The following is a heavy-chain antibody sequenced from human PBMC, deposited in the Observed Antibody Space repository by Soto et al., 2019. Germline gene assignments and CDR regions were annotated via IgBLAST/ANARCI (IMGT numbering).Heavy chain of an antibody. CDR1: GFTVSSNY. Sequence: GGSLRLSCAASGFTVSSNYMSWVRQAPGKGLEWVSVIYSGGSTYYADSVKGRFTISRDNSKNTLYLQMNSLRAEDTAVYYCARDSGRDGYPWYFDYWGQGTLVTVSS. D-gene: IGHD5-12*01. V-gene: IGHV3-66*01. CDR2: IYSGGST. J-gene: IGHJ4*02. CDR3: ARDSGRDGYPWYFDY.